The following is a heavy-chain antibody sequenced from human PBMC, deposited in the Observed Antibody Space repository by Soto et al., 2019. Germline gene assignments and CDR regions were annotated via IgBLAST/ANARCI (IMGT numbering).Heavy chain of an antibody. D-gene: IGHD3-16*02. V-gene: IGHV3-74*01. J-gene: IGHJ4*02. CDR1: GFTFSNYR. CDR3: GSDRFPHVGEFSHINS. Sequence: EVQLVESGGGLIQPGGSLRLSCAASGFTFSNYRLHWVRQAPGKGLEWVSRINSDGSRTSYVDSVKGRFIVARDNLMNLVYLEMNNLRVEDTAVYSCGSDRFPHVGEFSHINSWGQGILVTVSS. CDR2: INSDGSRT.